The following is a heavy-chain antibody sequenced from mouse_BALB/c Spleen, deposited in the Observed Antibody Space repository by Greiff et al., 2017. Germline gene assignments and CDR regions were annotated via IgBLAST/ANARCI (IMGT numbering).Heavy chain of an antibody. CDR3: AREGYTFDY. CDR2: IRNKANGYTT. D-gene: IGHD2-14*01. V-gene: IGHV7-3*02. Sequence: EVKLMESGGGLVQPGGSLRLSCATSGFTFTDYYMSWVRQPPGKALEWLGFIRNKANGYTTEYSASVKGRFTISRDNSQSILYLQMNTLRAEDSATYYCAREGYTFDYWGQGTTLTVSS. J-gene: IGHJ2*01. CDR1: GFTFTDYY.